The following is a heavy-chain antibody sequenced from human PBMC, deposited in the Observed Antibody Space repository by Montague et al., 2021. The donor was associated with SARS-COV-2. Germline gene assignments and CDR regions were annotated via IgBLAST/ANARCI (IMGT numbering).Heavy chain of an antibody. Sequence: SETLSLTCSASSGSIISSGYYWGWIRQPPGKELEWIGNIYYSGTTYYNPSLLSRGTISVDTSKNHLSLRLSSVTAADTAVYFCARGMIRGVTTPFDYWGQGSQVTVSS. J-gene: IGHJ4*02. V-gene: IGHV4-39*02. CDR3: ARGMIRGVTTPFDY. D-gene: IGHD3-10*01. CDR2: IYYSGTT. CDR1: SGSIISSGYY.